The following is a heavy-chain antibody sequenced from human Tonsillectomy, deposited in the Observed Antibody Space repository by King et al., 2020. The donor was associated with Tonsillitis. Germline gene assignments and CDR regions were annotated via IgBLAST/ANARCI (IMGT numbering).Heavy chain of an antibody. CDR2: IFLNDEK. Sequence: VTLKESGPVLVKPTETLTLTCTVSGFSLSNARMGVSWIRQPPGKALEWLAHIFLNDEKSYSPSLKSRLTISTDTSKSQVVLTMTNMDPVDSPTYYCARSKEADFWSGYYYFDNWGQGTLVTVSS. V-gene: IGHV2-26*01. CDR3: ARSKEADFWSGYYYFDN. D-gene: IGHD3-3*01. CDR1: GFSLSNARMG. J-gene: IGHJ4*02.